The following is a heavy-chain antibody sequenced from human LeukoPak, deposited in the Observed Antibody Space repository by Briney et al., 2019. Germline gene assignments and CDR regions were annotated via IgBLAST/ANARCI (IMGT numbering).Heavy chain of an antibody. Sequence: GGSLRLSCAASGFTVSSNYMSWVRQAPGKGLEGVSVIYSGGSTYYADSVKGRFTISRDNSKNTLYLQMNSLRAEDTAVYYCARETGYYSHGMDVWGQGTTVTVSS. V-gene: IGHV3-66*01. CDR2: IYSGGST. D-gene: IGHD3-9*01. J-gene: IGHJ6*02. CDR3: ARETGYYSHGMDV. CDR1: GFTVSSNY.